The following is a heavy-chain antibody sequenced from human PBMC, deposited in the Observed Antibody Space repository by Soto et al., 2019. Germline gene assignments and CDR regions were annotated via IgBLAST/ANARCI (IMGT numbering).Heavy chain of an antibody. Sequence: EVQLLESGGGLVQPGGSLRLSCAASGFTFSSYAMSWVRQAPGKGLEWVSAISGSGGSTYYADSVKGRFTISRDNSKNTLYLQMNSLRAEDTAVYYCAKQTYYDILTFWKSAYFDHWGQGTLVTVSS. V-gene: IGHV3-23*01. D-gene: IGHD3-9*01. J-gene: IGHJ4*02. CDR3: AKQTYYDILTFWKSAYFDH. CDR1: GFTFSSYA. CDR2: ISGSGGST.